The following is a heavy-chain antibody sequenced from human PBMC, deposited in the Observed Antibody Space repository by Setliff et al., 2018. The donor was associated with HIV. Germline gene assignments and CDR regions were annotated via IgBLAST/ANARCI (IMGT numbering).Heavy chain of an antibody. D-gene: IGHD2-21*02. Sequence: SETLSLTCTVSGGSISSSSYYWGWIRQAPGKGLEWIGSIYSRGNTNYNPSLRSRATIAVDPSKNQFSLKLSSVTAADTAVYYCARHDGTYCGGDCYLLGYFDLWGQGTLVTVSS. J-gene: IGHJ5*02. V-gene: IGHV4-39*01. CDR2: IYSRGNT. CDR1: GGSISSSSYY. CDR3: ARHDGTYCGGDCYLLGYFDL.